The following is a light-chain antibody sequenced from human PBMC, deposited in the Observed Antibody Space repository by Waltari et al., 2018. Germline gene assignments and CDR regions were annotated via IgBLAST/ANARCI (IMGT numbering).Light chain of an antibody. J-gene: IGLJ2*01. Sequence: QSALTQPASVSGSPGQSITISCTGTSSDVGTYNLVSWYQHHPGKAPKLMIYESTKRPPGVSNRFSGSKSGNTASLTISGLQAEDEADYYCCSFAGSSPHVVFGGGTKLTVL. CDR1: SSDVGTYNL. CDR2: EST. CDR3: CSFAGSSPHVV. V-gene: IGLV2-23*01.